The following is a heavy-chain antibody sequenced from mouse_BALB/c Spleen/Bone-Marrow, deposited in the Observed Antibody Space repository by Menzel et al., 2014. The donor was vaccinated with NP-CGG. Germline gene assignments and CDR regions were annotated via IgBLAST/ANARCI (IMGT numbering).Heavy chain of an antibody. J-gene: IGHJ2*01. V-gene: IGHV5-12-2*01. CDR3: ARPTTVVATGGSFDY. CDR1: GFTFTAYT. CDR2: INNGGGST. Sequence: EVMLVESGGGLVEPGGSLKLSCAASGFTFTAYTMSWVRQTPEKRLEWVAYINNGGGSTYYPDSVKGRFTISRDNAKNTLYLQMSSLKSEDTAMYYCARPTTVVATGGSFDYWGQGTTLTVSS. D-gene: IGHD1-1*01.